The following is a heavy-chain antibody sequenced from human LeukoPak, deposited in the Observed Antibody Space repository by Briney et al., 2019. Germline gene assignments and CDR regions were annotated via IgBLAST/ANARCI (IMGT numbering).Heavy chain of an antibody. Sequence: GASVKVSCKASGYTFTGYYMHWVRQAPGQGLEWMGIINPSGGSTSYAQKFQGRVTMTRDTSTSTVYMELSSLRSEDTAVYYCARVHDYYDSSGYYPGVRFGIGGFDYWGQGTLVTVSS. CDR1: GYTFTGYY. J-gene: IGHJ4*02. D-gene: IGHD3-22*01. V-gene: IGHV1-46*01. CDR2: INPSGGST. CDR3: ARVHDYYDSSGYYPGVRFGIGGFDY.